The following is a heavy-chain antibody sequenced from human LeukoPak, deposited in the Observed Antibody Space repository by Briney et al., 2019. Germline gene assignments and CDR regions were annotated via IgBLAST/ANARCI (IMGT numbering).Heavy chain of an antibody. CDR3: ARDPRDDHNSLDY. CDR2: INHNGNVN. J-gene: IGHJ4*02. Sequence: PGGSLRLSCAASGFTFSSYWMNWARQAPGKGLEWVASINHNGNVNYYVDSVKGRFTISRDNPKNSLYLQMGSLRADDTAMYYCARDPRDDHNSLDYWGQGTQVTVSS. V-gene: IGHV3-7*03. D-gene: IGHD5-24*01. CDR1: GFTFSSYW.